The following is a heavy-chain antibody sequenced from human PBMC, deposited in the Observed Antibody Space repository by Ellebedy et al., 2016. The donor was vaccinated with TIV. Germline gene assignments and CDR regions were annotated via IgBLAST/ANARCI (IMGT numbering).Heavy chain of an antibody. CDR3: AKGGGDY. CDR1: GFTFDDYA. D-gene: IGHD3-16*01. Sequence: SLKISCAASGFTFDDYAMHWVRQAPGKGLEWVSGISWNSGSIGYADSVKGRFTISRDNAKNSLYLQMNSLRAEDTALYYCAKGGGDYWGQGTLVTVSS. CDR2: ISWNSGSI. V-gene: IGHV3-9*01. J-gene: IGHJ4*02.